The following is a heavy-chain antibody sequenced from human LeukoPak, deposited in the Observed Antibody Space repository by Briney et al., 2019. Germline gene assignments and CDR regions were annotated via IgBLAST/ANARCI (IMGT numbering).Heavy chain of an antibody. CDR1: GGSISSGSYY. CDR2: IYTSGST. CDR3: ARVGTMVRGVIITSWSDP. D-gene: IGHD3-10*01. J-gene: IGHJ5*02. V-gene: IGHV4-61*02. Sequence: ASQTLSLTCTVSGGSISSGSYYWSWIRQPAGKGLEWIGRIYTSGSTNYNPSLKSRVTISVDTSKNQFSLKLSSVTAADTAVYYCARVGTMVRGVIITSWSDPWGQGTLVTVSS.